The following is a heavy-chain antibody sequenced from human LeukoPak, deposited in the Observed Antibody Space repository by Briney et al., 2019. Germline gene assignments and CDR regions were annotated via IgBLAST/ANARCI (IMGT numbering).Heavy chain of an antibody. V-gene: IGHV3-48*03. CDR2: ISSSGSTI. J-gene: IGHJ5*02. CDR1: GFTFSSYE. CDR3: AREAENWFDP. Sequence: GWSLRLSCAASGFTFSSYEMNWVRQAPGKGLEWVSYISSSGSTIYYADSVKGRFTISRDNAKNSLYLQMNSLRAEDTAVYYCAREAENWFDPWGQGTLVTVSS. D-gene: IGHD1-14*01.